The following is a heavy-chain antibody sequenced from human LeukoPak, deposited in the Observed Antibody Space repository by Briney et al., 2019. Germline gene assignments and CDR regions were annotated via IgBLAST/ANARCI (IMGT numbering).Heavy chain of an antibody. CDR3: ARVIGGRLGDSSGYYRD. Sequence: SETLSLTCTVSGGSISSGGYYWSWIRQHPGKGLEWIGYIYYSGSTYYNPSLKSRVTISVDTSKNQFSLKLSSVTAADTAVYYCARVIGGRLGDSSGYYRDWGQGTLVTVSS. V-gene: IGHV4-31*03. D-gene: IGHD3-22*01. CDR1: GGSISSGGYY. J-gene: IGHJ4*02. CDR2: IYYSGST.